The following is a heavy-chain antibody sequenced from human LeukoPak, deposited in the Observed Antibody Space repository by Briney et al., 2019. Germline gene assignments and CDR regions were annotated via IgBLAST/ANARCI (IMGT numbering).Heavy chain of an antibody. CDR2: IYTSGST. Sequence: PSETLSLTCTVSGGSMSSYYWSWIRQPAGKGLEWIGLIYTSGSTNYNPSLRSRVTMSVDTSKNQFSLKLSSVTAADTAVYYCARTVTRSATTYYFDYWGQGALVTVSS. V-gene: IGHV4-4*07. CDR1: GGSMSSYY. CDR3: ARTVTRSATTYYFDY. J-gene: IGHJ4*02. D-gene: IGHD2-15*01.